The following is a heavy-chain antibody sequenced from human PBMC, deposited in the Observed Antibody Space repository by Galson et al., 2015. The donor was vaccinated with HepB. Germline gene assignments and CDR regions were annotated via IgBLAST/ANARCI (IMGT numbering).Heavy chain of an antibody. V-gene: IGHV1-46*01. CDR3: ARGYSGYSTYYYYYYMDV. J-gene: IGHJ6*03. CDR2: INPSGGST. Sequence: SCKASGYTFTSYYMHWVRQAPGQGLEWMGIINPSGGSTSYAQKFQGRVTMTRDTSTSTVYMELSSLRSEDTAVYYCARGYSGYSTYYYYYYMDVWGKGTTVTVSS. D-gene: IGHD5-12*01. CDR1: GYTFTSYY.